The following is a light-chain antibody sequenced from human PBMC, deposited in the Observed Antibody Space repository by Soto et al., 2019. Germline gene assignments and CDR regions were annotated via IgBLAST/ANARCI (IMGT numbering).Light chain of an antibody. J-gene: IGKJ5*01. CDR1: QSVSSSY. Sequence: EIVLTQSPGTLSLSPGERATLSCRASQSVSSSYLAWYQQKPGQAPRLLIYAASIRATDIPDRFGGSGSGTDFTLTISRLEPEDLAVFYCQQYGSFSICFGQGTRLEIK. CDR3: QQYGSFSIC. V-gene: IGKV3-20*01. CDR2: AAS.